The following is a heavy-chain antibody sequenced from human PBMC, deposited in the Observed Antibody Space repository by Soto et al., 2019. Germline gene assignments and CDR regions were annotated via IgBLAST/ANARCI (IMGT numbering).Heavy chain of an antibody. D-gene: IGHD4-4*01. Sequence: GASVKVSCKASGYTFTSYGISWVRQAPGQGLEWMGWISAYNGNTNYAQKLQGRVTMTTDTSTSTAYMELRSLRSDDTAVYYCARVVKYSNPSYFDYWGQGTLVTVSS. CDR2: ISAYNGNT. CDR1: GYTFTSYG. V-gene: IGHV1-18*01. CDR3: ARVVKYSNPSYFDY. J-gene: IGHJ4*02.